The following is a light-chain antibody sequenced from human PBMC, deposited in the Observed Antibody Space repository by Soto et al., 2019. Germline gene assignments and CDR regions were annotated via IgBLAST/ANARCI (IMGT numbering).Light chain of an antibody. Sequence: DIQITQSPSAVSAYVGHRVTITFRSSQGISSWLAWYQQKPGKAPKLLIYAASSLQSGVPSRFSGSGSGTDFTLTISSLQTEDFATYYCKQANSFPPTFGRGTKVDIK. J-gene: IGKJ4*01. CDR3: KQANSFPPT. V-gene: IGKV1D-12*01. CDR1: QGISSW. CDR2: AAS.